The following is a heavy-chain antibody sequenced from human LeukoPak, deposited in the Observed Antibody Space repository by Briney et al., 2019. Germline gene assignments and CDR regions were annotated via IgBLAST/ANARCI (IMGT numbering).Heavy chain of an antibody. V-gene: IGHV3-74*01. CDR2: INTDGSST. CDR1: GFTFSSYG. CDR3: VRDNPRCCGVVPANIDDY. D-gene: IGHD2-15*01. Sequence: PGGSLRLSCAASGFTFSSYGMHWVRQAPGKGLVWVSRINTDGSSTSYADSVKGRFTISRDNAKNTLYLQMNSLRGEDTAVYYCVRDNPRCCGVVPANIDDYWGQGTLVTVSS. J-gene: IGHJ4*02.